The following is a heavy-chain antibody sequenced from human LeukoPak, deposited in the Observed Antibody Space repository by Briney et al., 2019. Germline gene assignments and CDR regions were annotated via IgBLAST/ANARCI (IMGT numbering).Heavy chain of an antibody. CDR2: IYYSGST. CDR3: ARAAVTHGSGPYYYYGMGV. J-gene: IGHJ6*02. Sequence: SQTLSLTCTVSGGSISSGGYYWSWIRQHPGKGLEWIGYIYYSGSTYYNPSLKSRVTISVDTSKNQFSLKLSSVTAADTAVYYCARAAVTHGSGPYYYYGMGVWGQGTTVTVSS. V-gene: IGHV4-31*03. D-gene: IGHD6-19*01. CDR1: GGSISSGGYY.